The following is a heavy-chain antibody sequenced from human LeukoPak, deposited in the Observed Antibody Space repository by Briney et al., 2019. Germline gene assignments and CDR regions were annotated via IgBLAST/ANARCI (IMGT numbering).Heavy chain of an antibody. V-gene: IGHV3-23*01. Sequence: GGSLRLSCAASGFTFSVYGMSWVRQAPGKGLEWVSTISGSGGSTDYADSVKGRFTISRDNSKNTLYLQMNSLRAEDTAVYYCAKSSSLSGQWLVLARGEFDYWGQGTLVTVSS. CDR1: GFTFSVYG. CDR2: ISGSGGST. J-gene: IGHJ4*02. D-gene: IGHD6-19*01. CDR3: AKSSSLSGQWLVLARGEFDY.